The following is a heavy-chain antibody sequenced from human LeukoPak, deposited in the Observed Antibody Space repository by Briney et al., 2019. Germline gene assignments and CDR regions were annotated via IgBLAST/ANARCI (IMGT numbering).Heavy chain of an antibody. CDR3: ASYYCSGGSCPSAFDY. V-gene: IGHV3-21*01. D-gene: IGHD2-15*01. CDR1: GFTFSSYS. Sequence: GGSLRLSCAASGFTFSSYSMNWVRQAPGKGLEWVSSISTGSSYIGYADSVKGRFTISRDNAKNSLYLQMNSLRAEDTAVYYCASYYCSGGSCPSAFDYWGQGTLVTVSS. CDR2: ISTGSSYI. J-gene: IGHJ4*02.